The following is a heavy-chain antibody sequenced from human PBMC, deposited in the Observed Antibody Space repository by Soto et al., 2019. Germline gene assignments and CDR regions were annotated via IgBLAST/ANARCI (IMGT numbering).Heavy chain of an antibody. CDR1: GVTFSSYA. D-gene: IGHD6-13*01. Sequence: GGSLRLSCAAAGVTFSSYAMHWVRQAPGKGLEWVAVISYDGSNKYYADSVKGRFTISRDNSKNTLYLQMNSLRAEDTAVYYCARDSSSWYWYYYGMDVWGQGTTVTVSS. CDR2: ISYDGSNK. CDR3: ARDSSSWYWYYYGMDV. V-gene: IGHV3-30-3*01. J-gene: IGHJ6*02.